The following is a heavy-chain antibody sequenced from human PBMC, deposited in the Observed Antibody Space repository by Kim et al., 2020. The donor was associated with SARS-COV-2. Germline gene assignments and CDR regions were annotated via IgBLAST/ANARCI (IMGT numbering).Heavy chain of an antibody. CDR1: GFTFSSYG. J-gene: IGHJ3*02. V-gene: IGHV3-30*18. D-gene: IGHD3-9*01. CDR2: ISYDGSNK. CDR3: AKDRGYDILTGLLYAFDI. Sequence: GGSLRLSCAASGFTFSSYGMHWVRQAPGKGLEWVAVISYDGSNKYYADSVKGRFTISRDNSKNTLYLQMNSLRAEDTAVYYCAKDRGYDILTGLLYAFDIWGQGTMVTVSS.